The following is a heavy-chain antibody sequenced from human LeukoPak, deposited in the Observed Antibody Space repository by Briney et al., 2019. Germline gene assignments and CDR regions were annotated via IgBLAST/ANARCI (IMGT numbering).Heavy chain of an antibody. D-gene: IGHD1-14*01. Sequence: SETLSLTCTDSGGSISSSTDYWGWIRQPPGKGLEWIANIYYSGSTYYNPSLKSRVTISVDTSKNQFSLKLSSVTAADTAVYYCAGLIRPGWFDPWGQGTLVTVSS. CDR3: AGLIRPGWFDP. CDR2: IYYSGST. CDR1: GGSISSSTDY. V-gene: IGHV4-39*01. J-gene: IGHJ5*02.